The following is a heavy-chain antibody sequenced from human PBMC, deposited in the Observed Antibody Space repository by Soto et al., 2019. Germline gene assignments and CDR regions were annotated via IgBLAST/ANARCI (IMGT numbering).Heavy chain of an antibody. CDR3: ARGPVVVAATYYYYGMDV. CDR1: GFTVSSNY. CDR2: IYSGGST. J-gene: IGHJ6*02. D-gene: IGHD2-15*01. Sequence: LRLSCAASGFTVSSNYMSWVRQAPGKGLEWVSVIYSGGSTYYADSVKGRFTISRDNSKNTLYLQMNSLRAEDTAVYYCARGPVVVAATYYYYGMDVWGQGTTVTVSS. V-gene: IGHV3-53*01.